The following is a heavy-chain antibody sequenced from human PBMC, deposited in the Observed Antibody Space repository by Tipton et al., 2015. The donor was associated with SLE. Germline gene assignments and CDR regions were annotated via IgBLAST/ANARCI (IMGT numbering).Heavy chain of an antibody. CDR1: GGSISSYY. D-gene: IGHD2/OR15-2a*01. V-gene: IGHV4-39*07. J-gene: IGHJ3*02. Sequence: TLSLTCTVSGGSISSYYWGWSRQPPGKGLEWIGSIYYSGSTYYNPSLKSRVTLSVDTSKNQFSLKLSSVTAADTAVYYCARDLLSWDAFDIWGQGTMVTVSS. CDR3: ARDLLSWDAFDI. CDR2: IYYSGST.